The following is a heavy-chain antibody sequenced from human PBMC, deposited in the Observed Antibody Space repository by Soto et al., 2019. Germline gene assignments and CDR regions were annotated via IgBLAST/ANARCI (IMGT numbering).Heavy chain of an antibody. Sequence: PSETLSLTCAVSGGSFSGFYWTWIRQPPGEGLEWIGEINHSGTTNFNPSLRSRLTISLDSSKKHFSPKLTSMTAADAAVYYCARADRTLVTSYGLDVWGQGTTVTVSS. CDR3: ARADRTLVTSYGLDV. J-gene: IGHJ6*02. CDR1: GGSFSGFY. V-gene: IGHV4-34*01. D-gene: IGHD2-21*02. CDR2: INHSGTT.